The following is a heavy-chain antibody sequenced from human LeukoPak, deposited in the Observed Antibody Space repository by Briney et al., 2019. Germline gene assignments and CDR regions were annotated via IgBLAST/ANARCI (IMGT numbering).Heavy chain of an antibody. Sequence: SETLSLTCAVYGGSFSGYYWSWIRQPAGKGLEWIGRIYTSGSTNYNPSLKGRVTMSVDTSKNQFSLKLSSVTAADTAVYYCARHGPLGGYCTNGGGSILSYYFDYWGQGTLVTVSS. CDR3: ARHGPLGGYCTNGGGSILSYYFDY. CDR2: IYTSGST. D-gene: IGHD2-8*01. CDR1: GGSFSGYY. V-gene: IGHV4-59*10. J-gene: IGHJ4*02.